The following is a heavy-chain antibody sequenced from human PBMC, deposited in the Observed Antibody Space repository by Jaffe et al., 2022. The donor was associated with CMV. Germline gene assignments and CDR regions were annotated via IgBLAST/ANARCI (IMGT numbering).Heavy chain of an antibody. CDR3: ARIRSSYYYYYYMDV. Sequence: QVTLRESGPALVKPTQTLTLTCTFSGFSLSTSGMCVSWIRQPPGKALEWLARIDWDDDKYYSTSLKTRLTISKDTSKNQVVLTMTNMDPVDTATYYCARIRSSYYYYYYMDVWGKGTTVTVSS. CDR1: GFSLSTSGMC. CDR2: IDWDDDK. V-gene: IGHV2-70*15. J-gene: IGHJ6*03. D-gene: IGHD6-6*01.